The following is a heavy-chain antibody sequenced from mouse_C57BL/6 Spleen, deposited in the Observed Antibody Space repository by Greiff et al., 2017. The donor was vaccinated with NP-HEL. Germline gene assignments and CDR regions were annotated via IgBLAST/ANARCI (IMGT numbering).Heavy chain of an antibody. J-gene: IGHJ3*01. CDR1: GYSFTGYY. CDR2: INPSTGGT. V-gene: IGHV1-42*01. Sequence: VQLQQSGPELVKPGASVKISCKASGYSFTGYYMNWVKQSPEKSLEWIGEINPSTGGTTYNQKFKAKATLTVDKSSRTAYMQLKSMTSEDSEVSYCARGGGLYDGYTWFAYWGQGTLVTVSA. CDR3: ARGGGLYDGYTWFAY. D-gene: IGHD2-3*01.